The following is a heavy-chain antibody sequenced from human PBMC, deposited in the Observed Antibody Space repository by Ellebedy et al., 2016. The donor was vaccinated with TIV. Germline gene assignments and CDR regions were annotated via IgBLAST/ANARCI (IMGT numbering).Heavy chain of an antibody. CDR1: GFTFGDYA. V-gene: IGHV3-49*03. CDR3: ARVIPTGDAFDI. D-gene: IGHD1-14*01. J-gene: IGHJ3*02. CDR2: IRSKAYGGTT. Sequence: PGGSLRLSCTASGFTFGDYAMSWFRQAPGKGLEWVGFIRSKAYGGTTEYAASVKGRFTISRDDSKNSLYLQMNSLKTEDTAVYYCARVIPTGDAFDIWGQGTMVTVSS.